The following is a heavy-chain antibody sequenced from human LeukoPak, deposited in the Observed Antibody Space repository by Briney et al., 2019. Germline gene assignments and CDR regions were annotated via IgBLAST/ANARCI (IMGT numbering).Heavy chain of an antibody. CDR2: IKQDGSEK. CDR3: ARGSSGYYYGLDY. Sequence: GGSLRLSCAASGFTFSSYWMSWVRQAPGKGLEWVANIKQDGSEKYYVDSVKGRFTISRDNAKNSLYLQMNSLRAEDTAAYYCARGSSGYYYGLDYWGQGTLVTVSS. J-gene: IGHJ4*02. V-gene: IGHV3-7*04. D-gene: IGHD3-22*01. CDR1: GFTFSSYW.